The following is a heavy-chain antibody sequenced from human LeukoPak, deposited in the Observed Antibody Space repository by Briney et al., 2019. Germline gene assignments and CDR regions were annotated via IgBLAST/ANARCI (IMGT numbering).Heavy chain of an antibody. CDR2: INPATTGT. CDR1: GYTFTGYY. J-gene: IGHJ4*02. D-gene: IGHD6-19*01. V-gene: IGHV1-2*02. Sequence: ASVKVSCKASGYTFTGYYMHWVRQAPGQGLEWMGWINPATTGTNYAQKFQGRVTLTRDTSISTVYMELSSLISDDTAVYYCARDPLDSGWYEYFFDSWGQGTLVTVSS. CDR3: ARDPLDSGWYEYFFDS.